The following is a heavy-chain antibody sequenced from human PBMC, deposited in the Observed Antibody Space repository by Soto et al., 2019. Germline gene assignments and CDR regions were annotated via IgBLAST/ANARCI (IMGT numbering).Heavy chain of an antibody. J-gene: IGHJ5*02. CDR2: IYFTGNT. CDR3: AGQTFTIAAASYGRSNWFDP. V-gene: IGHV4-39*01. Sequence: LSLTCTVSGGSITSSSHFRGWVRQPPGKGLEWIGTIYFTGNTYYTPSLKSRLTMSIDTSKNEFSLRLNSVTAADTAVYYCAGQTFTIAAASYGRSNWFDPWGPGTLVTVSS. D-gene: IGHD6-25*01. CDR1: GGSITSSSHF.